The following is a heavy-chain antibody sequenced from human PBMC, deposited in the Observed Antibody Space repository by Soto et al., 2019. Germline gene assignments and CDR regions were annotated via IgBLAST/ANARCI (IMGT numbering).Heavy chain of an antibody. CDR3: ASGLRCIVAAGAVAWFDP. Sequence: QVQLHQWGAGLLKPSETLSLTCAVYGGSFSGYYWNWIRQPPGKGLEWVGKINHSGSTNYNPSLKSRVTIDVDTSKNQFSLNVTSVTAADTAVYYCASGLRCIVAAGAVAWFDPWGPGTLVTVSS. J-gene: IGHJ5*02. D-gene: IGHD6-13*01. V-gene: IGHV4-34*01. CDR1: GGSFSGYY. CDR2: INHSGST.